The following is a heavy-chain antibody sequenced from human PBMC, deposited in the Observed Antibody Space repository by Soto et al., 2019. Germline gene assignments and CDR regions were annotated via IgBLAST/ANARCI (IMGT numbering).Heavy chain of an antibody. CDR3: AKEWEYHSSSGHWYFDL. Sequence: QVQLVESGGGVVQPGRSLTLSCAASGFTFSAYSIHWVRQTPGKGLEWVAVISTGGNVQFYADSVKGRFTISRDNSQNTGYLHISSLTTEDAAVYYCAKEWEYHSSSGHWYFDLWGRGTLVTVSS. CDR1: GFTFSAYS. CDR2: ISTGGNVQ. D-gene: IGHD6-6*01. V-gene: IGHV3-30*04. J-gene: IGHJ2*01.